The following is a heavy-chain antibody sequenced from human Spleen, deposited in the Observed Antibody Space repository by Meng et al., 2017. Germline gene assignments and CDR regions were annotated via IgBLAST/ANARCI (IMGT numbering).Heavy chain of an antibody. D-gene: IGHD6-13*01. CDR3: ARGSSISIDY. CDR1: GVSISSYY. J-gene: IGHJ4*02. CDR2: IYYSGST. V-gene: IGHV4-59*01. Sequence: SETLSLTCTVSGVSISSYYWSWIRQPPGKGLEWIGYIYYSGSTNYNPSLKRRVTISVDTSKNQFSLKLSYMTAADTDVYYWARGSSISIDYWGQGTLVTVSS.